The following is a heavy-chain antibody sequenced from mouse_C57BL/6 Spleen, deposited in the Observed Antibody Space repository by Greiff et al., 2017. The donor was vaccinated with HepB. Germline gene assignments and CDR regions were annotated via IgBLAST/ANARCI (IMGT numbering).Heavy chain of an antibody. Sequence: QVQLKESGPGLVQPSQSLSITCTVSGFSLTSYGVHWVRQSPGKGLEWLGVIWSGGSTDYNAAFISRLSISKDNSKSQVFFKMNSLQADDTAIYYCARNENYLYAMDYWGQGTSVTVSS. CDR2: IWSGGST. J-gene: IGHJ4*01. CDR1: GFSLTSYG. D-gene: IGHD5-5*01. CDR3: ARNENYLYAMDY. V-gene: IGHV2-2*01.